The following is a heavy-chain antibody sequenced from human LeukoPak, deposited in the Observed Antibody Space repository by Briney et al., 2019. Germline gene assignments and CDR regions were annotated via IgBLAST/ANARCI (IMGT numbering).Heavy chain of an antibody. CDR1: GGSISSSSYY. CDR3: ARRITMVRGVIDY. D-gene: IGHD3-10*01. Sequence: SETLSLTCTVSGGSISSSSYYWGWIRQPPGKGLERIGSIYYSGSTYYNPSLKSRVTISVDTSKNQFSLKLSSVTAADTAVYYCARRITMVRGVIDYWGQGTLVTVSS. J-gene: IGHJ4*02. CDR2: IYYSGST. V-gene: IGHV4-39*01.